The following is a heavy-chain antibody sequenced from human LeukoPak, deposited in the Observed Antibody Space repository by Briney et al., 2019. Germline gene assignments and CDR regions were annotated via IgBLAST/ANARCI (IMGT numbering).Heavy chain of an antibody. D-gene: IGHD2/OR15-2a*01. CDR1: GYTFTSYD. CDR2: FNANHGGP. CDR3: ARDPIDGNYFLDH. J-gene: IGHJ4*02. Sequence: ASVKVSCKASGYTFTSYDINWVRQAPGQGLEWMGWFNANHGGPKYAQKFQGRVTMTRDTSIGTDYMELTSLISDDTAVYFCARDPIDGNYFLDHWGQGTLVTVAS. V-gene: IGHV1-2*02.